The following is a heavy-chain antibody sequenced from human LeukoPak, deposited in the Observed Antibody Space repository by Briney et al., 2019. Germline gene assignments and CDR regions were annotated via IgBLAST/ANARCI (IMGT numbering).Heavy chain of an antibody. V-gene: IGHV3-9*01. CDR2: ISWNSGSI. J-gene: IGHJ4*02. CDR1: GFTFDDYA. D-gene: IGHD3-9*01. Sequence: PGRSLRLSCAASGFTFDDYAMHWVRQAPGKGLEWVSGISWNSGSIGYADSVKGRFTISRDNAKNSLFLQMNSPRAEDTAVYYCARDSGDLLTGDLSIDYWGPGTLVTVSS. CDR3: ARDSGDLLTGDLSIDY.